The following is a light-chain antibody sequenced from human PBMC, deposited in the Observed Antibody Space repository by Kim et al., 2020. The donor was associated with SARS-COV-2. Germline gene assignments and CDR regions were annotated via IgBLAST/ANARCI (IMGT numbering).Light chain of an antibody. J-gene: IGKJ1*01. CDR3: QQYGSWT. V-gene: IGKV3-20*01. CDR2: GAS. CDR1: QSVSSSY. Sequence: SLSPGERATLSCRASQSVSSSYLAWYQQKPGQAPRLLIHGASSRATGIPDRFSGSGSGTDFTLTISRLEPEDFAVYYCQQYGSWTFGQGTKVDIK.